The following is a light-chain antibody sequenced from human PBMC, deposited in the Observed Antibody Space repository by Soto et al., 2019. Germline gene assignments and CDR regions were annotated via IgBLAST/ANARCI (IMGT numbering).Light chain of an antibody. CDR2: GAS. J-gene: IGKJ4*01. Sequence: DIEMTQSPSSLSASVGDRITISCRASQNINTFLNWYQQKGGKAPKLLIHGASSLQSGVPFRFSDSGSGTDFSLTISSLQPEDFATDSCQQSYDTLLSFGGGTKVEIK. CDR1: QNINTF. CDR3: QQSYDTLLS. V-gene: IGKV1-39*01.